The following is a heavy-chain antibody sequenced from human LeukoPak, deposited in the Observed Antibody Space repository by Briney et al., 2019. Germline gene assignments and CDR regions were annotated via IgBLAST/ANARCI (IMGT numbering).Heavy chain of an antibody. Sequence: SETLSLTCTVSGGSISSGSYYWSWIRQPAGKGLEWIGRIYTSGSTNYNPSLKSRVTISVDTSKNQFSLKLSSVTAADTAVYYCARGWSSGWLGWFDPWGQGTLVTVSS. V-gene: IGHV4-61*02. CDR2: IYTSGST. CDR3: ARGWSSGWLGWFDP. CDR1: GGSISSGSYY. D-gene: IGHD6-19*01. J-gene: IGHJ5*02.